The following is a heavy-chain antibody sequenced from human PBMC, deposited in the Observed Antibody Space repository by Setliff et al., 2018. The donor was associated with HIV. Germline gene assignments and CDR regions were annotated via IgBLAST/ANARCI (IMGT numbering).Heavy chain of an antibody. J-gene: IGHJ4*02. CDR2: ISYDGSNK. CDR3: AKDLVYYDSSGDLDY. V-gene: IGHV3-30*07. CDR1: GFTFSTHE. Sequence: GGSLRLSCAASGFTFSTHEMNWVRQTPGKGLEWVAVISYDGSNKYYADSVKGRFTISRDNSKNTLYLQMNSLRAEDTAVYYCAKDLVYYDSSGDLDYWGQGTLVTVSS. D-gene: IGHD3-22*01.